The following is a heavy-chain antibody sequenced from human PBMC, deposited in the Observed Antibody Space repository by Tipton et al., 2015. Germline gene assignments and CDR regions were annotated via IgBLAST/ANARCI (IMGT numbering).Heavy chain of an antibody. CDR1: GYIFTSFW. J-gene: IGHJ4*02. D-gene: IGHD1-26*01. CDR2: IYPGDSET. Sequence: QSGAEVKKPGESLKISCKGSGYIFTSFWIGWVRQMPGKGLEWMGTIYPGDSETRYNPSFQGQVTITADKSITTAYLQWRSLMSSDTAMYYCVRRARRVGSHSYPYYFDYWGQGTLVPVSS. V-gene: IGHV5-51*01. CDR3: VRRARRVGSHSYPYYFDY.